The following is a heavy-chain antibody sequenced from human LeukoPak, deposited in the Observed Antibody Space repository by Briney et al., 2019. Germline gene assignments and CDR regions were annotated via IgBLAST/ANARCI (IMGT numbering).Heavy chain of an antibody. V-gene: IGHV3-7*04. Sequence: GGSLRDSCAASGFTFRRYWMSWVRQAPGKGLEWVANIKRDGSEKYYVDSVKGRFTISRDNAKNSLYLQMNSLRAEEAAVYYCARGYGDSIHFEYWGQGTLVTVSS. CDR2: IKRDGSEK. CDR1: GFTFRRYW. D-gene: IGHD4-17*01. J-gene: IGHJ4*02. CDR3: ARGYGDSIHFEY.